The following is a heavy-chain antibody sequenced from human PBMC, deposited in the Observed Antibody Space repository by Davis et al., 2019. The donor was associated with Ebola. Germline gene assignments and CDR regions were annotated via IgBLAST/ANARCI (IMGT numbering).Heavy chain of an antibody. CDR2: IKQDGSEK. CDR1: GFTFSSYW. Sequence: PGGSLRLSCAASGFTFSSYWMSWVRQAPGKGLEWVANIKQDGSEKYYVDSVKGRFTISRDNAKKLLYLQMNSLRAEDTAVYYCARVDSSGYYFYYYHYGMDVWGQGTTVTVSS. D-gene: IGHD3-22*01. V-gene: IGHV3-7*01. J-gene: IGHJ6*02. CDR3: ARVDSSGYYFYYYHYGMDV.